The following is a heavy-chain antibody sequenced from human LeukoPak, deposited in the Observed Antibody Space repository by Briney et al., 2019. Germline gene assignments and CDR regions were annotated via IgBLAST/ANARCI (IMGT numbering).Heavy chain of an antibody. D-gene: IGHD2-2*02. CDR1: GYTFTGYY. Sequence: ASVKVSCKASGYTFTGYYMHWVRQAPGQGLEWMGWISAYNGNTNYAQKLQGRVTMTTDTSTSTAYMELRSLRSDDTAVYYCARDGYCSSTSCYTGIWGYYYYGMDVWGQGTTVTVSS. CDR2: ISAYNGNT. J-gene: IGHJ6*02. V-gene: IGHV1-18*04. CDR3: ARDGYCSSTSCYTGIWGYYYYGMDV.